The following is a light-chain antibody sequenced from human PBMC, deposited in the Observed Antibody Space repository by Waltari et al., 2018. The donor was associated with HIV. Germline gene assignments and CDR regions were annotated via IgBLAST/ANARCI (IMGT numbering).Light chain of an antibody. CDR2: QDN. J-gene: IGLJ2*01. CDR1: NLGDKY. V-gene: IGLV3-1*01. CDR3: QAEVV. Sequence: SYELTQPPSVSVSPGQTASIPCSGDNLGDKYACWYQPKPGQSPVLVIYQDNKRPSGIPERFSGSNSGNTATLTISGTQAMDEADYYCQAEVVFGGGTKLTVL.